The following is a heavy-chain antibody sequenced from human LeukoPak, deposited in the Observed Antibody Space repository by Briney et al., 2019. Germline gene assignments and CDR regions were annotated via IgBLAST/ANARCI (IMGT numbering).Heavy chain of an antibody. J-gene: IGHJ4*02. CDR1: GYTLTRYD. Sequence: ASLKVSSEASGYTLTRYDINCGRQATGQGLGWMGWMNHNSGNTGSAPKFQGRVTMPRNTSISKAYMELSSLRSEDTAVYYCAKGRGSSWYGDWGQGTPVTVSS. CDR3: AKGRGSSWYGD. V-gene: IGHV1-8*01. D-gene: IGHD6-13*01. CDR2: MNHNSGNT.